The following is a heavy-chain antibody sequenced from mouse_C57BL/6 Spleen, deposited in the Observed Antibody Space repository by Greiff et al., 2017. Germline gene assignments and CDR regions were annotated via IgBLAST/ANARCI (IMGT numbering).Heavy chain of an antibody. V-gene: IGHV1-64*01. D-gene: IGHD4-1*02. CDR3: ATSTGSNYFDD. CDR2: IHPNSGST. J-gene: IGHJ2*01. CDR1: GFTFTSYW. Sequence: QVQLQQPGAELVKPGASVKLSCKASGFTFTSYWMHWVKQRPGQGLEWIGMIHPNSGSTNYNEKFKSKATLTVDKSSSTAYMQLSSLTSEDSAVYYCATSTGSNYFDDWGQGTTLTVSS.